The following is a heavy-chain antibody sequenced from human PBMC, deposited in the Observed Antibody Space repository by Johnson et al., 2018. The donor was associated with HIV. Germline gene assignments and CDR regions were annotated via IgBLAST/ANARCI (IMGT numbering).Heavy chain of an antibody. J-gene: IGHJ3*02. CDR2: IYSDGNT. D-gene: IGHD2-15*01. Sequence: EVQLVESGGGLVQPGGSLRLSCAASGFIFSRSWMHWVRQAPGKGLECVSLIYSDGNTYYADSVKGRFIITRDNSNNKPYLQMNSLRAEDTAVYYCARDGRVSRERYCSGGTCYPYVAYTDAFNIWGQGTMVTVSS. CDR3: ARDGRVSRERYCSGGTCYPYVAYTDAFNI. CDR1: GFIFSRSW. V-gene: IGHV3-66*01.